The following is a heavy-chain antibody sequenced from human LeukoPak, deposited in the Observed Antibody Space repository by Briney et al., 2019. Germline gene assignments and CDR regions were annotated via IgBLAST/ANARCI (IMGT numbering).Heavy chain of an antibody. CDR2: ISSSSSTI. J-gene: IGHJ3*02. CDR3: ARDGYFLLLGI. Sequence: GGSLRLSCAAPGFTFSSYSMNWVRQAPGKRLDRVSYISSSSSTIYYADSVKGRFTISRDNAKNSLYLQMNSLRAEDTAVYYCARDGYFLLLGIWGQGTMVTVSS. V-gene: IGHV3-48*01. CDR1: GFTFSSYS. D-gene: IGHD5-18*01.